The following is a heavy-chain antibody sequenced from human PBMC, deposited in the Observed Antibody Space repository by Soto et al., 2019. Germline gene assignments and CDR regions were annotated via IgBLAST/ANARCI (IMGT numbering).Heavy chain of an antibody. D-gene: IGHD5-18*01. J-gene: IGHJ5*02. V-gene: IGHV2-5*02. CDR2: IYWDDDK. Sequence: QITLKESGPTLVKPTQTLTLTCTFSGFSLNTSGVGVGWIRQPPGKALEWLALIYWDDDKRYSPSLKSRLTITKDTSKNQVVLTMTNMDPVDTATYYCAHRPDTAMDLYNWFDPWGQGTLVTVSS. CDR3: AHRPDTAMDLYNWFDP. CDR1: GFSLNTSGVG.